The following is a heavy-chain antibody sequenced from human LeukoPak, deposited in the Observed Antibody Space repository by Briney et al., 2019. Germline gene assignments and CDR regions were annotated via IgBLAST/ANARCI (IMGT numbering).Heavy chain of an antibody. CDR2: IFYREST. J-gene: IGHJ4*02. Sequence: SETLSLTCTVSGGSISSGGYYWSWIRQHPGKGLEWIGYIFYRESTYYNPSLESRVTISVDTSKNQFSLKLSSVTAADTAVYYCARDGPRHVLDYWGQGTLVTVSS. CDR1: GGSISSGGYY. V-gene: IGHV4-31*03. D-gene: IGHD3-10*02. CDR3: ARDGPRHVLDY.